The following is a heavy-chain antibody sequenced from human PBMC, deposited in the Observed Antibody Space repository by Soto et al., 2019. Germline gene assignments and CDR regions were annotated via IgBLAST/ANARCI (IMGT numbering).Heavy chain of an antibody. CDR3: AREWGLLPYYVMNV. CDR1: GDSVTSGSYY. D-gene: IGHD7-27*01. Sequence: PSETLSLTCIVSGDSVTSGSYYWTWLRQPPGKGLEWIGYISYTGRTKYNPSLQSRVTISVDTSKNDFSLNLSSVTAADTAVYFCAREWGLLPYYVMNVWGHGTAVPGSS. CDR2: ISYTGRT. V-gene: IGHV4-61*03. J-gene: IGHJ6*02.